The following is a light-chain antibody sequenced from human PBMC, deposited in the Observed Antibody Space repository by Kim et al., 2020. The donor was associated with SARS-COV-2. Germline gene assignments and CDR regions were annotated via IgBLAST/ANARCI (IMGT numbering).Light chain of an antibody. CDR3: QQSDNTPLT. CDR2: AAS. CDR1: QNVNIY. V-gene: IGKV1-39*01. Sequence: DTQLTQSPSSLSASVGDRVTITCRASQNVNIYLNWYQQKAGAAPKLLIYAASSLQSGVPSRFSGSGSGTAFTLTISSLQAEDSATYYCQQSDNTPLTFGGGTKVDIK. J-gene: IGKJ4*01.